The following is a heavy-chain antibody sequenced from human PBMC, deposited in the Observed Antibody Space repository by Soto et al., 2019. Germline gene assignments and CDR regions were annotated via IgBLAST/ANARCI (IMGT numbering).Heavy chain of an antibody. CDR1: GFTFSSYG. CDR2: ISYDGSNK. CDR3: AKDQFRIAAAGSYWFDP. D-gene: IGHD6-13*01. J-gene: IGHJ5*02. Sequence: GGSLRLSFAASGFTFSSYGMHWVRQAPGKGLEWVAVISYDGSNKYYADSVKGRLTISRDNSKNTLYLQMNSLRAEDTAVYYCAKDQFRIAAAGSYWFDPWGQGTLVTVSS. V-gene: IGHV3-30*18.